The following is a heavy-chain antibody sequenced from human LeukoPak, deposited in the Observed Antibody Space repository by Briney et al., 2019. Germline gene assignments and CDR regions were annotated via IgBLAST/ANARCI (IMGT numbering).Heavy chain of an antibody. CDR2: INTNTGNP. Sequence: ASVKVSCKASGYTFTSYAMNWVRQAPGQGLEWMGWINTNTGNPTYAQGFTGRFVFSLDTSVSTAYLQISSLKAEDTAVYYCARGSTVTLSRYYYYYYMGVWGKGTTVTVSS. D-gene: IGHD4-11*01. CDR3: ARGSTVTLSRYYYYYYMGV. V-gene: IGHV7-4-1*02. CDR1: GYTFTSYA. J-gene: IGHJ6*03.